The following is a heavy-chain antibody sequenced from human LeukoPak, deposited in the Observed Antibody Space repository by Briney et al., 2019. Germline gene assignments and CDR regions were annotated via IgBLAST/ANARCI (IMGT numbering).Heavy chain of an antibody. V-gene: IGHV1-8*01. CDR2: VNPNSGNT. Sequence: ASVKVSCKASGYTFTSYDINWVRQATGQGLEWMGWVNPNSGNTGYAQKFQGRVTMTRNTSISTAYMELSSLRSEDTAVYYCARGGAGSGFFYYFDYWGQGTLVTVSS. J-gene: IGHJ4*02. CDR3: ARGGAGSGFFYYFDY. D-gene: IGHD6-19*01. CDR1: GYTFTSYD.